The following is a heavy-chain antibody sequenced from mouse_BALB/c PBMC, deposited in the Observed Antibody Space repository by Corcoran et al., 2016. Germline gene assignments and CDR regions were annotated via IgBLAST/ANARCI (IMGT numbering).Heavy chain of an antibody. D-gene: IGHD1-1*01. J-gene: IGHJ2*03. Sequence: EFLLQQSGPELVKPGASVKIPCKASGYRFTDYNMDWVRQSHGKSIGWIGDINPRSGGTIYNKTFKGKATLTVDKSSSTPYMELHSLTSADTAVYYCARWGITTLDYWGQGTSVTVSS. CDR2: INPRSGGT. V-gene: IGHV1-18*01. CDR3: ARWGITTLDY. CDR1: GYRFTDYN.